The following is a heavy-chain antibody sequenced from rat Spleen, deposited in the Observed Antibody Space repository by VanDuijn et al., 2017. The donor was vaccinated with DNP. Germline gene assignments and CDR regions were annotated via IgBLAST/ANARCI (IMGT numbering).Heavy chain of an antibody. CDR2: INTDGGST. V-gene: IGHV5-58*01. J-gene: IGHJ2*01. D-gene: IGHD1-2*01. CDR1: GFTFSTYW. CDR3: ASWSPIAPISTSNY. Sequence: EVLLVETGGGLVQPGRSLKVSCVASGFTFSTYWMFWIRQAPGKGLEWVASINTDGGSTYYPDSVKGRFTLSRDNAENTIYLQMNSLRSEDTATYYCASWSPIAPISTSNYWGQGVMVTVSS.